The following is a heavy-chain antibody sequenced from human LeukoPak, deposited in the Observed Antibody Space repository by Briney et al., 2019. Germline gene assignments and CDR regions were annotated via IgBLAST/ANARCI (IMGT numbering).Heavy chain of an antibody. CDR3: ARGFYGSGSYYDGHNWFDP. D-gene: IGHD3-10*01. CDR1: GGXISSYY. V-gene: IGHV4-59*08. J-gene: IGHJ5*02. CDR2: IYYSGST. Sequence: SETLSLTCTVSGGXISSYYWSWIRQPPGKGREWLGHIYYSGSTNYNPSIKSRVTISVDTSENQFSLKLSSVTAADTAVYYCARGFYGSGSYYDGHNWFDPWGQGTLVTVSS.